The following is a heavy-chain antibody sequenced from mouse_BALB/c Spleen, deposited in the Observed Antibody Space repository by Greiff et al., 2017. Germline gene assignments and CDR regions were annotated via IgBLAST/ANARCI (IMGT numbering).Heavy chain of an antibody. CDR2: IWSGGST. V-gene: IGHV2-2*02. D-gene: IGHD2-3*01. Sequence: QVQLQQSGPGLVQPSQSLSITCTVSGFSLTSYGVHWVRQSPGKGLEWLGVIWSGGSTDYNAAFISRLSISKDNSKSQVFFKMNSLQANDTAIYYCARNLGTLYDGYLYYAMDYWGQGTSVTVSS. CDR3: ARNLGTLYDGYLYYAMDY. J-gene: IGHJ4*01. CDR1: GFSLTSYG.